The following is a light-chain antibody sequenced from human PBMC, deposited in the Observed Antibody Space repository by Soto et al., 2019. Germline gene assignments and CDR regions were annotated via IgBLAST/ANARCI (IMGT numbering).Light chain of an antibody. Sequence: EIVLTQSPATLSLSPGERATLSCRATQSVSSYLAWYQHKPGQAPRLLIYDASDRATGIPARFSGSGSGTDFTLTISSLEPEEFAGYYCQQRSTWPLTFGGGTKGEIK. CDR3: QQRSTWPLT. CDR2: DAS. CDR1: QSVSSY. V-gene: IGKV3-11*01. J-gene: IGKJ4*01.